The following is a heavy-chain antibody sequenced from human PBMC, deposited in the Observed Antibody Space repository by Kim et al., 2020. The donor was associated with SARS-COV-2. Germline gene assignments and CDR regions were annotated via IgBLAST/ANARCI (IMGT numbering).Heavy chain of an antibody. D-gene: IGHD3-22*01. V-gene: IGHV4-31*03. Sequence: SETLSLTCTVSGGSISSGGYYWSWIRQHPVKGLEWIGYIYYSGSTYYNPSLKSRVTISVDTSKNQFSLKLSSVTAADTAVYYCARVKRYYDSSGNFDYWGQGTLVTVSS. CDR2: IYYSGST. CDR1: GGSISSGGYY. J-gene: IGHJ4*02. CDR3: ARVKRYYDSSGNFDY.